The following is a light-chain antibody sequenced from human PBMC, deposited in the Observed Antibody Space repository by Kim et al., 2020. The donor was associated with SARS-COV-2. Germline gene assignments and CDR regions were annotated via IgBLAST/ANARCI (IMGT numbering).Light chain of an antibody. CDR3: QQSYSTPVT. V-gene: IGKV1-39*01. CDR2: GAS. J-gene: IGKJ2*01. Sequence: SASVGDRVTITCRASESISRYLKWYQQKPGKAPNVLIYGASSLQSGVPSRFSGSGSGRDFSLTINSLQPEDFATYYCQQSYSTPVTFGQGTKLEI. CDR1: ESISRY.